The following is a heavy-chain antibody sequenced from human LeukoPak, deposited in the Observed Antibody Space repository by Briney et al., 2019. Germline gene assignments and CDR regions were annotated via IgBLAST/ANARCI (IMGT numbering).Heavy chain of an antibody. Sequence: PGGSLRLSCAASGFTVSSNYMNWVRQAPGKGLEWVSIIYSGGSTYYADSVKGRFTISRDNSKNILYLRMNSLRAEDTAVYYCAREKLNWGFDYWGQGTLVTVSS. V-gene: IGHV3-53*01. CDR1: GFTVSSNY. J-gene: IGHJ4*02. CDR2: IYSGGST. D-gene: IGHD3-16*01. CDR3: AREKLNWGFDY.